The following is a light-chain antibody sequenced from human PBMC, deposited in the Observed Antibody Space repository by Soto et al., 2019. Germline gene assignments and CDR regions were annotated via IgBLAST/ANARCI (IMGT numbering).Light chain of an antibody. CDR3: QVWDRTSERCV. CDR1: DIGNKH. Sequence: SELTQTTSVSVAPGQTARITCGGKDIGNKHGNWLQQKPGQAPVLVVYDDSDRPSGNLERFSGSNAGNMATLTTSSVKAGDEADYYDQVWDRTSERCVFATGSQVTV. J-gene: IGLJ1*01. CDR2: DDS. V-gene: IGLV3-21*02.